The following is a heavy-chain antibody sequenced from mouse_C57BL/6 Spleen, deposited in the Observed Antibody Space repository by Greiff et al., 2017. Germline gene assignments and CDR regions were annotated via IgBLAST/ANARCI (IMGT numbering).Heavy chain of an antibody. D-gene: IGHD1-1*01. J-gene: IGHJ3*01. CDR3: TRPFYYYGSRREFAY. CDR1: GYTFTDYE. CDR2: IDPETGGT. Sequence: VQLQQSGAELVRPGASVTLSCKASGYTFTDYEMHWVKQTPVHGLEWIGAIDPETGGTAYNQKFKGKAILTADKSSSTAYMELRSLTSEDSAVYYCTRPFYYYGSRREFAYWGQGTLVTVSA. V-gene: IGHV1-15*01.